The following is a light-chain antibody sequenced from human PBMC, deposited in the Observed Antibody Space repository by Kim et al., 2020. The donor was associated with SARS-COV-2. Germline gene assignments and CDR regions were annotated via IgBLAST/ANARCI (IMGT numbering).Light chain of an antibody. CDR2: QDS. CDR3: QAWDSSTVV. V-gene: IGLV3-1*01. Sequence: SVSPGQTARITCSGDKLGVKYACWYQQKPGQSPVLVIYQDSKRPSGIPERFSGSNSGNTATLTISGTQAMDEADYYCQAWDSSTVVFGGGTKLTVL. J-gene: IGLJ2*01. CDR1: KLGVKY.